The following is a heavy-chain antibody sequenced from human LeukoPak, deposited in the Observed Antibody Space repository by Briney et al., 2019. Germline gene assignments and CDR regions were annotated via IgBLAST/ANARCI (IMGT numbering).Heavy chain of an antibody. V-gene: IGHV3-15*07. D-gene: IGHD1-20*01. CDR2: IKSKADGETI. Sequence: GGSLRLSCAASGSTFTNAWMNWVRQAPGKGLEWVGRIKSKADGETIDYAAPVKGRFTFSRDDSKNMLYLQMNSLKSEDTAVYYCSTLTSRGLSDSWGQGTLVTVSS. J-gene: IGHJ4*02. CDR3: STLTSRGLSDS. CDR1: GSTFTNAW.